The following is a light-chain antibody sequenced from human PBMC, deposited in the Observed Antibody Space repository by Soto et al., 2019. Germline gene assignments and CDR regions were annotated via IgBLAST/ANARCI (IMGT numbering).Light chain of an antibody. CDR3: PQYGSPPTCT. CDR1: QSFISNY. V-gene: IGKV3-20*01. Sequence: EGGWSQAPCSVALSTGERASLSCMASQSFISNYLAWYKKKPGQDPRLLIYGASTRATGITDRFSGSGSGTDFPPTISSREPEPSEAYYCPQYGSPPTCTLRQGTK. J-gene: IGKJ1*01. CDR2: GAS.